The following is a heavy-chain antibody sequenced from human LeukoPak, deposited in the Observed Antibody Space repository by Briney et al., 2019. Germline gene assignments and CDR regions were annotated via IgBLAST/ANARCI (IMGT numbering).Heavy chain of an antibody. Sequence: SETLSLTCAVSGGSISSGGYPWSWNRQPPGKGLEWIGYIYHSGSTYYNPSLKSRVTISVDRYKNQFSLKLSSVTAAETAVYYCASSTGGVYDILTGYYRRYWYFDLWGRGTLVTVSS. CDR1: GGSISSGGYP. CDR3: ASSTGGVYDILTGYYRRYWYFDL. D-gene: IGHD3-9*01. CDR2: IYHSGST. V-gene: IGHV4-30-2*01. J-gene: IGHJ2*01.